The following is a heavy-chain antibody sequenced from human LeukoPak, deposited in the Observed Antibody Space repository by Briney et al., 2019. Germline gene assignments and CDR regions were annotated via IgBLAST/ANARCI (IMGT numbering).Heavy chain of an antibody. CDR1: GYTFTGYY. CDR2: INPNSGGT. J-gene: IGHJ3*02. CDR3: AXXXXXXXXSSGYYYGSLDAFDI. Sequence: ASVKVSCKASGYTFTGYYIHWVRQAPGQGLEWLGWINPNSGGTNYAQKFQGRVTLTTDTSTSTAYMELRSLRSDDTAVYYCAXXXXXXXXSSGYYYGSLDAFDIWGQGTMVTVSS. V-gene: IGHV1-2*02. D-gene: IGHD3-22*01.